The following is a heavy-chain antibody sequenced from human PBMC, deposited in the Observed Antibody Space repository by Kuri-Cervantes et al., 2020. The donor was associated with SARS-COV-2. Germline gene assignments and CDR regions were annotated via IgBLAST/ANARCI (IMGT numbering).Heavy chain of an antibody. V-gene: IGHV4-59*12. D-gene: IGHD2-8*01. Sequence: ESLKISCTGSGGSISSYYWSWIRQPPGKGLEWIGYIYYSGSTNYNPSLKGRVTISVDTSKKQFSLKLSSVTAADTAVYCCVGEGLMVTMDYWGQGTLVTVSS. J-gene: IGHJ4*02. CDR3: VGEGLMVTMDY. CDR2: IYYSGST. CDR1: GGSISSYY.